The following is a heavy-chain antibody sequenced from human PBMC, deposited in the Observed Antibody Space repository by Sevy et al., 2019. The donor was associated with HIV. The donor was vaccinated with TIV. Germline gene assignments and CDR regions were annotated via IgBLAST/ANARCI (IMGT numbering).Heavy chain of an antibody. CDR2: INGRGGST. Sequence: GGSLRLSCVVSVYSFSSYAISWVRQAQGKGLEWVSTINGRGGSTYYADSVKGRFTISRDNPKNTLFLQMINLRVDDTAIYYCARPSPRIAAAASAFYDNWGQGTLVTVSS. V-gene: IGHV3-23*01. CDR3: ARPSPRIAAAASAFYDN. J-gene: IGHJ4*02. D-gene: IGHD6-13*01. CDR1: VYSFSSYA.